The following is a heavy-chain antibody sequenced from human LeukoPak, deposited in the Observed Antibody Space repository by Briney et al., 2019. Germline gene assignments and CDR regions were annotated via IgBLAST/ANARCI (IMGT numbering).Heavy chain of an antibody. Sequence: GGSLRLSCAASGFTVSSNYMSWVRQAPGKGLEWVSVIYSGGSTYYADSVKGRFTISRDNSKNTLYLQMNSLRAEDTAVYYCARVVNELLWFGELLGNYFDYWGQGTLVTVSS. J-gene: IGHJ4*02. V-gene: IGHV3-66*01. D-gene: IGHD3-10*01. CDR3: ARVVNELLWFGELLGNYFDY. CDR1: GFTVSSNY. CDR2: IYSGGST.